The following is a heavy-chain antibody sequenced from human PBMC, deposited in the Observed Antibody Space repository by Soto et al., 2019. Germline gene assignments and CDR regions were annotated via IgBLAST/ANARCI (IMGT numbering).Heavy chain of an antibody. CDR3: ARVRRELSSSAENYYYCYGMDV. CDR1: GGTFSSYA. J-gene: IGHJ6*02. Sequence: QVQLVQSGAEVKKPGSSVKVSCKASGGTFSSYAISWVRQAPGQGLEWMGGIIPIFGTANYAQKFQGRVTITADESTSTAYMELSSLRSEDTAVYYCARVRRELSSSAENYYYCYGMDVWGQGTTVTVSS. CDR2: IIPIFGTA. V-gene: IGHV1-69*01. D-gene: IGHD1-26*01.